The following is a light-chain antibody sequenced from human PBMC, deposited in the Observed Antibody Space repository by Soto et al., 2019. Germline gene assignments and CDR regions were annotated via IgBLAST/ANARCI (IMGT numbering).Light chain of an antibody. Sequence: QAVVTQPPSASGTPGQRVTISCSGSSYNIGSIYVYWYQQLPGTAPKLLIYRNNQRPSGVPDRFSGSKSGTSASLAISGLRSEDEADYYCAAWDDSLSGPGVFGGGTQLTVL. J-gene: IGLJ2*01. CDR2: RNN. CDR3: AAWDDSLSGPGV. CDR1: SYNIGSIY. V-gene: IGLV1-47*01.